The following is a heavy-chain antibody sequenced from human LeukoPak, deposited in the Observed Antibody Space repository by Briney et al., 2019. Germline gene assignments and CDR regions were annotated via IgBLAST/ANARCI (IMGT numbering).Heavy chain of an antibody. CDR2: VSAYNGKT. V-gene: IGHV1-18*01. CDR3: ARGGTFYPSIDY. CDR1: GYTFTTSY. D-gene: IGHD1-26*01. Sequence: ASVKVSCKPSGYTFTTSYINWVGQAPGQGLEWMGWVSAYNGKTSYAQRFQGRVTMTTDSSTSTAYMDLASLRSDDTAVYYCARGGTFYPSIDYWGQGTLVTVSS. J-gene: IGHJ4*02.